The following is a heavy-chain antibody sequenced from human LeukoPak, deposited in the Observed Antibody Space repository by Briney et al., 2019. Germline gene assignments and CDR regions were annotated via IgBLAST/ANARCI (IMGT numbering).Heavy chain of an antibody. D-gene: IGHD6-6*01. Sequence: GGSLRLSCAASGLTFSTYAMSWVRQAPGKGLEWVSAITGSGGSTFYADSVKGRFTISRDNSKNTLYLQMTSLRAEDTAVYYCANLFSYSTSPVNYWGQGALVTVSS. V-gene: IGHV3-23*01. CDR3: ANLFSYSTSPVNY. CDR1: GLTFSTYA. J-gene: IGHJ4*02. CDR2: ITGSGGST.